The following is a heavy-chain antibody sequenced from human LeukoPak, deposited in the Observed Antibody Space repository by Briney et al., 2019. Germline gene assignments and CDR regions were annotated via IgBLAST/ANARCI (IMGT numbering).Heavy chain of an antibody. V-gene: IGHV4-30-4*01. CDR3: ARGVYGSGRHDDFDI. CDR2: IYYSGST. Sequence: SQTLSLICTVSGGSISSGDYYWSWIRQPPGKGLEWIGYIYYSGSTYYNPSLKSRVTISVDTSKNQFSLKLSSVTAADTAVYYCARGVYGSGRHDDFDIWGQGTMVTVSS. CDR1: GGSISSGDYY. J-gene: IGHJ3*02. D-gene: IGHD3-10*01.